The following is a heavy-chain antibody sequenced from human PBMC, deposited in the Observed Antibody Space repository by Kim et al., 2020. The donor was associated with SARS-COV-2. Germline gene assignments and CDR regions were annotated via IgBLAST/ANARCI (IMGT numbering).Heavy chain of an antibody. CDR2: INHSGST. J-gene: IGHJ4*02. CDR1: GGSFSGYY. Sequence: SETLSLTCAVYGGSFSGYYWSWIRQPPGKGLEWIGEINHSGSTNYNPSLKSRVTISVDTSKNQFSLKLSSVTAADTAVYYCEGVCSGGSCYGEDFDYWGQGTLVTVSS. D-gene: IGHD2-15*01. CDR3: EGVCSGGSCYGEDFDY. V-gene: IGHV4-34*01.